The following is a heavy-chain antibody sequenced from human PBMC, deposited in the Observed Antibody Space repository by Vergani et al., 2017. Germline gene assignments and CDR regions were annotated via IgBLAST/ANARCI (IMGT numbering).Heavy chain of an antibody. Sequence: EVQLLESGGGLVQPGGSLRLSCAASGFTFSSYAMSWVRQAPGKGLEWVSAISGSGGSTYYADSVKGRFTISRDNSKNTLYLQMNSRRAEDTSVYYCAKEGEGIVGGYYMDVWGKGTTVTVSS. CDR3: AKEGEGIVGGYYMDV. CDR2: ISGSGGST. V-gene: IGHV3-23*01. J-gene: IGHJ6*03. CDR1: GFTFSSYA. D-gene: IGHD3-22*01.